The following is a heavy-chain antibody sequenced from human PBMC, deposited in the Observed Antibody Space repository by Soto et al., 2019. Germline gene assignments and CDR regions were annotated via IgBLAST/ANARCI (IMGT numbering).Heavy chain of an antibody. J-gene: IGHJ4*02. V-gene: IGHV3-23*01. CDR2: ISGSGGST. D-gene: IGHD3-22*01. CDR3: AKVGSSGYYYWDFDY. CDR1: GFTFSSYA. Sequence: GGSLRLSCAASGFTFSSYAMSWVRQAPGKGLEWVSAISGSGGSTYYADSVKGRFTISRDNSKNTLYLQMNSLRAEDTAVYYCAKVGSSGYYYWDFDYWGQGTLVTVSS.